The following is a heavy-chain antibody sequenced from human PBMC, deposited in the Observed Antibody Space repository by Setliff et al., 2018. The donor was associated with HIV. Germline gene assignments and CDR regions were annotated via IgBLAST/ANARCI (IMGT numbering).Heavy chain of an antibody. D-gene: IGHD3-22*01. V-gene: IGHV3-33*01. CDR2: IWYDGSGK. CDR1: GFAFSTFA. J-gene: IGHJ4*02. Sequence: GSLRLSCTASGFAFSTFAMHWVRQAPGKGLEWVAVIWYDGSGKFYADSVKGRFTISRDNSRNTLYLQMNSLRDEDTAVYYCAREGGSSGYCGYFDYWGQGTLVTVS. CDR3: AREGGSSGYCGYFDY.